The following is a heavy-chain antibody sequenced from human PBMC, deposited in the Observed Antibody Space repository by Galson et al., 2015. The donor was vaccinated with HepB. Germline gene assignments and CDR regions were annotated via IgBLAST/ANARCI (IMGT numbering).Heavy chain of an antibody. CDR2: IYYSGST. D-gene: IGHD3-16*01. Sequence: LSLTCTVSGGSISSSSYYWGWIRQPPGKGLEWIGSIYYSGSTYYNPSLKSRVTISVDTSKNQFSLKLSSVTAADTAVYYCAREETYYDYVWGEPYPHYYYYGMDVWGQGTTVTVSS. CDR1: GGSISSSSYY. J-gene: IGHJ6*02. V-gene: IGHV4-39*07. CDR3: AREETYYDYVWGEPYPHYYYYGMDV.